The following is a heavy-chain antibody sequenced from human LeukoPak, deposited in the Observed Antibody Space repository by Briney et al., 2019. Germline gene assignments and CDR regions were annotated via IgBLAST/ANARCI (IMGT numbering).Heavy chain of an antibody. Sequence: SETLSLTCTVSGGSISSYYWSWIRQPAGKGLEWIGRIYTSGSTNYNPSLKRRVTMSVDTSKNQFSLKLSSVTAADTAVYYCASSFLRYCSGGSCYRAFDYWGQGTLVTVSS. J-gene: IGHJ4*02. CDR1: GGSISSYY. CDR2: IYTSGST. CDR3: ASSFLRYCSGGSCYRAFDY. V-gene: IGHV4-4*07. D-gene: IGHD2-15*01.